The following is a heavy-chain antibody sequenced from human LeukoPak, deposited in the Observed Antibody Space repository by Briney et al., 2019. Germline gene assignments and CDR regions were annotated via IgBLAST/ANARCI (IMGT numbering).Heavy chain of an antibody. Sequence: ASVKVSCQASGYTFTSYGISWVRQAPGQGLEWMGWISAYNGNTNYAQKLQGRVTMTTDTSTSTAYMELRSLRSDDTAVYYCARDQNKYYDILTGYYLRAPFDPWGQGTLVTVSS. J-gene: IGHJ5*02. V-gene: IGHV1-18*01. CDR1: GYTFTSYG. CDR2: ISAYNGNT. CDR3: ARDQNKYYDILTGYYLRAPFDP. D-gene: IGHD3-9*01.